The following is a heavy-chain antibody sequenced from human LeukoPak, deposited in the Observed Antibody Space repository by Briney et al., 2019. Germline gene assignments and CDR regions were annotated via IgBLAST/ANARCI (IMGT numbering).Heavy chain of an antibody. V-gene: IGHV4-59*01. J-gene: IGHJ5*02. D-gene: IGHD3-10*01. CDR1: GGSFSGYY. Sequence: PSETLSLTCAVYGGSFSGYYWSWIRQPPGKGLEWIGYIYYSGSTNYNPSLKSRVTISVDTSKNQFSLKLSSVTAADTAVYYCARVVTMVRGVLYSDWFDPWGQGTLVTVSS. CDR3: ARVVTMVRGVLYSDWFDP. CDR2: IYYSGST.